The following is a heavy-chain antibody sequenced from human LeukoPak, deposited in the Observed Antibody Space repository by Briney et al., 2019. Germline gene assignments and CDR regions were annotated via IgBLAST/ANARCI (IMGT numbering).Heavy chain of an antibody. D-gene: IGHD1-1*01. CDR2: ISGSGGST. J-gene: IGHJ3*02. Sequence: GGSLRLSCAASGFTFSSYRMNWVRQAPGKGLEGVSAISGSGGSTYYADSVKGRFTISRDNSKNTLYLQMNSLRAEDTAVYYCAKDREWNGPPYAFDIWGQGTMVTVSS. CDR1: GFTFSSYR. CDR3: AKDREWNGPPYAFDI. V-gene: IGHV3-23*01.